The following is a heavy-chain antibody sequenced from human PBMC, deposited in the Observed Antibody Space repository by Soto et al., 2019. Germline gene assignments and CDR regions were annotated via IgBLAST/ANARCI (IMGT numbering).Heavy chain of an antibody. Sequence: QVQLVQSGAEKKKHGASVKVSCKASGYTFTSYAIDWVRQAPGQRLEWMGWINAGNGNTKYSQKFQGRVTITSDTSARTAYLERSSLRSEDTAVYYCARGFLLWFAPWGQGTLVTVSS. J-gene: IGHJ5*02. CDR1: GYTFTSYA. CDR3: ARGFLLWFAP. V-gene: IGHV1-3*05. D-gene: IGHD3-3*01. CDR2: INAGNGNT.